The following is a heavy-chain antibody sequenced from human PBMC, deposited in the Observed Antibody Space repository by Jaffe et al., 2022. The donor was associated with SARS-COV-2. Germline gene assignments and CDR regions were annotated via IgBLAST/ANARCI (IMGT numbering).Heavy chain of an antibody. CDR2: INAGNGNT. J-gene: IGHJ3*02. D-gene: IGHD2-2*01. V-gene: IGHV1-3*01. CDR3: ARDASITSSGAFDI. Sequence: QVQLVQSGAEVKKPGASVKVSCKASGYTFTSYAMHWVRQAPGQRLEWMGWINAGNGNTKYSQKFQGRVTISRDTSASTAYMELSSLRSEDTAVYYCARDASITSSGAFDIWGQGTMVTVSS. CDR1: GYTFTSYA.